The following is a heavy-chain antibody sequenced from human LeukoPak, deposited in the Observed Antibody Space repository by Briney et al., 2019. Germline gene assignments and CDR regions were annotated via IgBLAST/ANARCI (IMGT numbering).Heavy chain of an antibody. Sequence: RGESLKISCKDSGYRFTTYWIGRVRQMPGKGLEWMGIIYPGDSDTRYSPSFQGQVTISADRSISTAYLQWSSLKASDTAIYYCARQPLVRDCGGDCEFDYWGQGTPVSVSS. CDR2: IYPGDSDT. J-gene: IGHJ4*02. V-gene: IGHV5-51*01. CDR3: ARQPLVRDCGGDCEFDY. CDR1: GYRFTTYW. D-gene: IGHD2-21*02.